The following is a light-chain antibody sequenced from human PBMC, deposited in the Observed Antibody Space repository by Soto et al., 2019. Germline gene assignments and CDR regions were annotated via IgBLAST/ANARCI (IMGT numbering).Light chain of an antibody. CDR3: QQYGSSRWT. V-gene: IGKV3-20*01. Sequence: EIVLTQSPGTLSLSPGERATLSCRASLSVSSSYLAWYQQNRGQAPRLLIYGASSRAPGIPDRFGGSGSGTDFTLTISRLEPEDFAVYYCQQYGSSRWTFGQGTKVDIK. J-gene: IGKJ1*01. CDR2: GAS. CDR1: LSVSSSY.